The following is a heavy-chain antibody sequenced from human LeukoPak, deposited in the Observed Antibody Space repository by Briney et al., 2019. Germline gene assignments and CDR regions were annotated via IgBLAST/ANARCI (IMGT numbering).Heavy chain of an antibody. D-gene: IGHD7-27*01. CDR2: IYYSGST. Sequence: SETLSLTCTVSGGSIGSGGYYWSWIRQHPGKGLEWIGYIYYSGSTYYNPSLKSRVTISVDTSKNQFSLKLSSVTAADTAVYYCESLELTGDAQGYWGQGTLVTVSS. CDR3: ESLELTGDAQGY. CDR1: GGSIGSGGYY. J-gene: IGHJ4*02. V-gene: IGHV4-31*03.